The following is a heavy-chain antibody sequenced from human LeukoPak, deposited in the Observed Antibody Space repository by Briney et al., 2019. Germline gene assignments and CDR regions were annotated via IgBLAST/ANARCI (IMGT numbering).Heavy chain of an antibody. CDR1: GFTFSSYS. Sequence: PGGSLRLSCAASGFTFSSYSMNWVRQAPGKGLEWVSSISSSSSYICYADSVKGRFTISRDNAKNSLYLQMNSLRAEDTAVYYCARDISASYYDSSGYYPFDYWGQGTLVTVSS. J-gene: IGHJ4*02. CDR3: ARDISASYYDSSGYYPFDY. D-gene: IGHD3-22*01. V-gene: IGHV3-21*01. CDR2: ISSSSSYI.